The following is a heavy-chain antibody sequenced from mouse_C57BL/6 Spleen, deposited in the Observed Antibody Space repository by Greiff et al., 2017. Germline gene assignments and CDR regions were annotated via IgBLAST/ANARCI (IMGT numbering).Heavy chain of an antibody. V-gene: IGHV1-80*01. CDR3: ARNYGSSYYFDY. CDR2: IYPGDGDT. CDR1: GYAFSSYW. J-gene: IGHJ2*01. D-gene: IGHD1-1*01. Sequence: QVQLQQPGAELVKPGASVKISCKASGYAFSSYWMNWVKQRPGKGLEWIGQIYPGDGDTNYNGKFKGKATLTADKSSSTAYMQLSSLTSEDSAVYFCARNYGSSYYFDYWGQGTTLTVSS.